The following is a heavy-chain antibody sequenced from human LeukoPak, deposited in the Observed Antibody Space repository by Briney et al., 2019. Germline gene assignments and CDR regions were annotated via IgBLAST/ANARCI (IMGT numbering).Heavy chain of an antibody. V-gene: IGHV4-59*01. CDR1: GGSITSYY. J-gene: IGHJ4*02. D-gene: IGHD3-22*01. Sequence: SETLSLTCTVSGGSITSYYWNWLRQPPGQGLEWIGYIYYTGSTIYNPSLKSRVTISVDRPNNHFSLTLSSVTAADTAVYYCARVGYYDSSGYLDYWGQGTLVTVSS. CDR3: ARVGYYDSSGYLDY. CDR2: IYYTGST.